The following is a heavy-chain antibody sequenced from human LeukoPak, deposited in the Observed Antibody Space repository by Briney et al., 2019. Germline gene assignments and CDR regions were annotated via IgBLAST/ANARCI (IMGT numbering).Heavy chain of an antibody. CDR1: GFTFSSYA. Sequence: GSLRLSCAASGFTFSSYAMSWIRQPPGKGLEWIGEINHSGSTNYNPSLKSRVTISVDTSKNQFSLKLSSVTAADTAVYYCARGGEAARHFDYWGQGTLVTVSS. CDR2: INHSGST. CDR3: ARGGEAARHFDY. D-gene: IGHD6-6*01. V-gene: IGHV4-34*01. J-gene: IGHJ4*02.